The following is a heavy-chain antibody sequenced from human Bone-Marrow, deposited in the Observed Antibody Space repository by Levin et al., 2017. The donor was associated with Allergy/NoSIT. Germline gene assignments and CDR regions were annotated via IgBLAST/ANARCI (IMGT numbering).Heavy chain of an antibody. CDR2: IYPGDSDT. CDR3: ARQGGSPKDAFDI. V-gene: IGHV5-51*01. J-gene: IGHJ3*02. Sequence: GGSLRLSCKGSGYSFITHWIAWVRQMPGKGLECMGIIYPGDSDTRYSPSFQGQVTISADKSISTAFLQWSSLKASDTAMYYCARQGGSPKDAFDIWGQGTMVSVSS. CDR1: GYSFITHW. D-gene: IGHD5-12*01.